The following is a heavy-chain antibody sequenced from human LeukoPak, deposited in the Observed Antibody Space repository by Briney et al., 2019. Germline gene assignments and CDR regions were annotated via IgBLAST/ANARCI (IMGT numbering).Heavy chain of an antibody. Sequence: PGGSLRLSCAASGFTVSSNYMSWVRQAPGKGLEWVSVIYSGGSTYYADSVKGRFTISRDNYENTLYLQMNSLRVEDTAVYYCANHRSAFEFWGQGTLVTVSS. V-gene: IGHV3-53*01. CDR1: GFTVSSNY. CDR3: ANHRSAFEF. J-gene: IGHJ4*02. D-gene: IGHD1-14*01. CDR2: IYSGGST.